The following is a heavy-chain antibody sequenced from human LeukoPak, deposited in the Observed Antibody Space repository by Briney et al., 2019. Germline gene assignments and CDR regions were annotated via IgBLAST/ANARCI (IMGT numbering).Heavy chain of an antibody. Sequence: SETLSLTCTVSGGSISSYYWSWIRQPPGKGLEWIGYIHYSGSTNYNPSLKSRVTISVDASKNQFSLILSSVTTADTAVYYCAREVVAAAGTVDYWGQGTLVTVSS. J-gene: IGHJ4*02. D-gene: IGHD6-13*01. CDR1: GGSISSYY. V-gene: IGHV4-59*01. CDR3: AREVVAAAGTVDY. CDR2: IHYSGST.